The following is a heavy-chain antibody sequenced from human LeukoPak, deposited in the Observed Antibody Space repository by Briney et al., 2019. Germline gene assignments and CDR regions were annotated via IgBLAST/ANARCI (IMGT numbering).Heavy chain of an antibody. J-gene: IGHJ4*02. Sequence: GGSLRLSCVASGNYWMHWVRQAPGKGLVWVSHINSDGSWTSYADSVKGRFTISKDNAKNTVYLQMNSLRAEDTTVYYCVSFYETYWGRGTLVTVSS. D-gene: IGHD2/OR15-2a*01. CDR1: GNYW. V-gene: IGHV3-74*01. CDR3: VSFYETY. CDR2: INSDGSWT.